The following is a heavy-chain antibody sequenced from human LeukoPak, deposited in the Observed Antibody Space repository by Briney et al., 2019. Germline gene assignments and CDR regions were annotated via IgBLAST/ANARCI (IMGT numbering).Heavy chain of an antibody. J-gene: IGHJ3*02. Sequence: SQTLSLTRAVSGDSVSSNSAAWNWIRQSPSRGLEWLGRTYYRSKWYNDYAVSVKSRITINPDAYKNQFSLQLNSVTPEDTAVYYCARDDSSGYTLIGAFDIWGQGTMVTVSS. D-gene: IGHD3-22*01. CDR2: TYYRSKWYN. V-gene: IGHV6-1*01. CDR1: GDSVSSNSAA. CDR3: ARDDSSGYTLIGAFDI.